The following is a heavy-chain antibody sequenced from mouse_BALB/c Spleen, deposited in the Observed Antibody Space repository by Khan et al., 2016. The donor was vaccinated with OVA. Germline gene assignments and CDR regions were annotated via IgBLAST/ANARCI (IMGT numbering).Heavy chain of an antibody. D-gene: IGHD2-1*01. Sequence: EVQLQESGPDLVKPSQSLSLTCTVTGYSITSGYSWHWIRQFPGNKLEWMGSIYYSGIINSNPYLKSRISITRYTSKNPFFLQLNSVTTEDTATYYCARDGNYMDYWGQGTSVTVSS. CDR1: GYSITSGYS. J-gene: IGHJ4*01. CDR2: IYYSGII. CDR3: ARDGNYMDY. V-gene: IGHV3-1*02.